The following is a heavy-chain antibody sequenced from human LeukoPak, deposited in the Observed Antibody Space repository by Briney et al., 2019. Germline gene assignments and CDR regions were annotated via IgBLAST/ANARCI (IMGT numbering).Heavy chain of an antibody. CDR1: GFTFSSYW. CDR3: ASGIGGSRDDYGDYGGYFDY. CDR2: IKQDGSEK. Sequence: GGSLRPSCAASGFTFSSYWMSWVRQAPGKGLEWVANIKQDGSEKYYVDSMKGRFTISRDNAKNSLYLQMNSLRAEDTAVYYCASGIGGSRDDYGDYGGYFDYWGQGTLVTVSS. J-gene: IGHJ4*02. V-gene: IGHV3-7*03. D-gene: IGHD4-17*01.